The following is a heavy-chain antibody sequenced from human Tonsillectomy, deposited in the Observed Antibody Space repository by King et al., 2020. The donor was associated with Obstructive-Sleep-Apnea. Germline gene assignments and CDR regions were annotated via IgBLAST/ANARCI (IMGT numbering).Heavy chain of an antibody. Sequence: QLVQSGGGLVQPGRSLRLSCAASGFTFDDYAMHWVRQAPGKGLEWVSVIRWNSGSIGYADSVKGRFTISSDNAKNSLYLQMNSLRAEDTALYYCAKAVRAAAGIYYYGMDVWGQGTTVTVSS. D-gene: IGHD6-13*01. CDR1: GFTFDDYA. CDR2: IRWNSGSI. CDR3: AKAVRAAAGIYYYGMDV. J-gene: IGHJ6*02. V-gene: IGHV3-9*01.